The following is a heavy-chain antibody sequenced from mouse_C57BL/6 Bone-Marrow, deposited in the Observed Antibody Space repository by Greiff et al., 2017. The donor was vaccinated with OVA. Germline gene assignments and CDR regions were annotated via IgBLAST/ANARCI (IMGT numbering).Heavy chain of an antibody. J-gene: IGHJ2*01. CDR3: TRESTEAGDY. V-gene: IGHV5-9-1*02. D-gene: IGHD1-1*01. Sequence: VQLKESGEGLVKPGGSLKLSCAASGFTFSSYAMSWVRQTPEKRLEWVAYISSGGGYIYYADTVKGRFTISRDTARNPLYLQMSSLKSEDTAMCYCTRESTEAGDYWGKGTTLTVSS. CDR2: ISSGGGYI. CDR1: GFTFSSYA.